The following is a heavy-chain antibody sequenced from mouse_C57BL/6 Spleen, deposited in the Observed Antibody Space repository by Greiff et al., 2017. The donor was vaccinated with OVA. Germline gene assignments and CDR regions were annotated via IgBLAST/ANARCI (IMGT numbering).Heavy chain of an antibody. D-gene: IGHD1-1*01. J-gene: IGHJ4*01. CDR1: GFTFSDYG. CDR2: ISSGSSTI. Sequence: EVKVVESGGGLVKPGGSLKLSCAASGFTFSDYGMHWVRQAPEKGLEWVAYISSGSSTIYYADTVKGRFTISRDNAKNTLFLQMTSLRSEDTAMYYCAGSSYTYYAMDYWGQGTSVTVSS. CDR3: AGSSYTYYAMDY. V-gene: IGHV5-17*01.